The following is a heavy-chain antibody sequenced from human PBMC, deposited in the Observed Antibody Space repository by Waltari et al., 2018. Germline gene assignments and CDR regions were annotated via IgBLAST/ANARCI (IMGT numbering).Heavy chain of an antibody. D-gene: IGHD3-3*01. CDR3: AGGSQAEWLLNDH. CDR2: ISGSSSSI. Sequence: EVQLVESGGGRVEPGGSLRLSCAALGFPFSTYGMNGVRQAPGKGLEWVASISGSSSSIFYTESVKGRFTISRDNAKNSVYLQMNTLRAEDTAVYSCAGGSQAEWLLNDHWGQGTLVTVSS. J-gene: IGHJ4*01. CDR1: GFPFSTYG. V-gene: IGHV3-21*06.